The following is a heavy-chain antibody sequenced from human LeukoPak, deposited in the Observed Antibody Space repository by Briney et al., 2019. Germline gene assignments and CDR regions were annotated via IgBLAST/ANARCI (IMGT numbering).Heavy chain of an antibody. Sequence: SVKVSCKASGGTFSSYTISWVRQAPGQGLEWMGRIIPILGIANYAQKFQGRVTITADKSTSTAYMELSSLRSEDTAVYYCARDRGYCSSTSCYPGVDYWGQGTLVTVSS. CDR1: GGTFSSYT. V-gene: IGHV1-69*04. D-gene: IGHD2-2*01. CDR3: ARDRGYCSSTSCYPGVDY. CDR2: IIPILGIA. J-gene: IGHJ4*02.